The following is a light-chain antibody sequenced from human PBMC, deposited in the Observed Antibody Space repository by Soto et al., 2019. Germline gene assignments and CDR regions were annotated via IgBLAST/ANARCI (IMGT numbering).Light chain of an antibody. CDR2: GAS. CDR3: QQSDSNPLT. Sequence: DIPMTQSPSSLSASVGDRVTITCRASQSISRYLNWYQQKPGKAPMLLIHGASILQSGVPSRFSGSGSGTDFTLTITSLQPEDFATHYCQQSDSNPLTFGGGTRVEI. J-gene: IGKJ4*01. V-gene: IGKV1-39*01. CDR1: QSISRY.